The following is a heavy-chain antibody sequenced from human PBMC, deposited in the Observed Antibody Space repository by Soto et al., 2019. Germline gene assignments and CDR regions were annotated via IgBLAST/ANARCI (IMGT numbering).Heavy chain of an antibody. CDR2: IILIFGTA. Sequence: QVQLVQSGAEVKKPGSSVKVSCKASGGTFSSYAISWVRQAPGQGLGGMGGIILIFGTATYAQRFQGRVTITADESTSTAYMELSSLRSEDTAVYYCARGGYLSQNWFDPWGQGTLVTVSS. CDR3: ARGGYLSQNWFDP. J-gene: IGHJ5*02. V-gene: IGHV1-69*01. CDR1: GGTFSSYA. D-gene: IGHD3-16*02.